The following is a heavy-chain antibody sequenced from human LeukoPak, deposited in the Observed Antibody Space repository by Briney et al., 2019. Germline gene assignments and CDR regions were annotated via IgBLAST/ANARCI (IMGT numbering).Heavy chain of an antibody. Sequence: PGGSLRLSCAASGFTFSSYGMSCVRQDPGKGQEWVSAISGSGGSTNYADSVKGRFIISRDNSKNTLYLQMNSLRAEDTAVYYCARSYSRNWMFDYWGQGTLVTVSS. D-gene: IGHD1-26*01. CDR3: ARSYSRNWMFDY. CDR2: ISGSGGST. V-gene: IGHV3-23*01. CDR1: GFTFSSYG. J-gene: IGHJ4*02.